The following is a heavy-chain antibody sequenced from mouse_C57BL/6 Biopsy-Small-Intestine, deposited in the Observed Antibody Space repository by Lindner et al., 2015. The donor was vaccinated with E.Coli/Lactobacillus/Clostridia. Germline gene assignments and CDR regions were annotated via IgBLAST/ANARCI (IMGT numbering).Heavy chain of an antibody. J-gene: IGHJ2*01. Sequence: VQLQESGPELVKSGASVKISCKASGYSFTGNYMNWVKQSPEKSLEWIGEINPSTGSTTYNQKFRAKATLTIDRSSSTAYIQLKSLTSEDSAVYYCARREVYYFDYWGQGTTLTVSS. CDR3: ARREVYYFDY. CDR2: INPSTGST. V-gene: IGHV1-42*01. CDR1: GYSFTGNY.